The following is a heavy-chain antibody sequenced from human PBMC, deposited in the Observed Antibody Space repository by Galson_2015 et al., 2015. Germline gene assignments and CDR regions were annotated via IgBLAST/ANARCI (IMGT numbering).Heavy chain of an antibody. D-gene: IGHD1-26*01. J-gene: IGHJ4*02. CDR1: GFTFSSYG. V-gene: IGHV3-30*03. CDR3: ARSYSGSAPLDY. Sequence: SLRLSCAASGFTFSSYGMHWVRQAPGKGLEWVAVISYDGSNKYYADSVKGRFTISRDNSKNTLYLQMNSLRAEDTAVYYCARSYSGSAPLDYWGQGTLVTVSS. CDR2: ISYDGSNK.